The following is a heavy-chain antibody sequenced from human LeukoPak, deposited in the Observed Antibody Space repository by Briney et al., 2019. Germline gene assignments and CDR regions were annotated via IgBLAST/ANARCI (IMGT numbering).Heavy chain of an antibody. Sequence: SETLSLTCTVSGGSISSGGYSWSWIRQHPGKGLEWIGYIYYSGSTYYNPSLKSRVTISVDTSKNQFSLKLSSVTAADTAVYYCARAAGGVVPAATIPRFDPWGQGTLVTVSS. CDR2: IYYSGST. J-gene: IGHJ5*02. CDR1: GGSISSGGYS. CDR3: ARAAGGVVPAATIPRFDP. V-gene: IGHV4-31*03. D-gene: IGHD2-2*01.